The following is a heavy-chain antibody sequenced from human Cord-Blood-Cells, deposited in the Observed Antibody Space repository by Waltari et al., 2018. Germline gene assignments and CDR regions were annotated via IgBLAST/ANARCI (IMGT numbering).Heavy chain of an antibody. CDR3: ARGYSSSYYYYGMDV. V-gene: IGHV1-2*02. D-gene: IGHD6-6*01. CDR2: INPNSGGT. Sequence: QVQLVQSGAEVKKPGASVKVSCKASGYTFTGYYMHWVRQAPGQGLEWIGWINPNSGGTNDAQKFQGRVTMTRDTSISTAYMELSRLRSDDTAVYYCARGYSSSYYYYGMDVWGQGTTVTVSS. J-gene: IGHJ6*02. CDR1: GYTFTGYY.